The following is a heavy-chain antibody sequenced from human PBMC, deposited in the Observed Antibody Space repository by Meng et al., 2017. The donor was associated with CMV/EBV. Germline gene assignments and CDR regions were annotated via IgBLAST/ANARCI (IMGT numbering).Heavy chain of an antibody. CDR3: ARGSGYCSSTSCYNYFQH. V-gene: IGHV1-69*10. J-gene: IGHJ1*01. CDR1: GGTFSSYA. CDR2: IIPILGIA. Sequence: SVKVSCKASGGTFSSYAISWVRQAPGQGLEWMGGIIPILGIANYAQKFQGRVTITADKSTSTAYMELSSLRSEDTAVYYCARGSGYCSSTSCYNYFQHWGQGTLVTVSS. D-gene: IGHD2-2*02.